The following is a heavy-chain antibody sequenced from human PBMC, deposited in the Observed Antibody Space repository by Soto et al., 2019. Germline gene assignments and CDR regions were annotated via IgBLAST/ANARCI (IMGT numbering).Heavy chain of an antibody. Sequence: PSETMSLTCTVSGGSIRGSSYYWGWIRQAPGKGLEWIGSVYYSGSTYYNPSLKSRVTVSADTSKSQFSLKLTSVTAADTALYFCVSNSYMTWGQRILVTV. D-gene: IGHD2-2*02. J-gene: IGHJ1*01. CDR1: GGSIRGSSYY. CDR2: VYYSGST. CDR3: VSNSYMT. V-gene: IGHV4-39*01.